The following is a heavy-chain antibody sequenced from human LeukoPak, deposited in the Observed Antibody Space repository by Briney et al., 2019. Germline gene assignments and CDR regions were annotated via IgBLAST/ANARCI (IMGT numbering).Heavy chain of an antibody. CDR3: GMSGDRVPLQDDVFDV. D-gene: IGHD1-26*01. CDR1: GYSFTSYC. J-gene: IGHJ3*01. V-gene: IGHV5-51*01. CDR2: IYPGDSGP. Sequence: NRGESPKISCKVSGYSFTSYCIGWVRQMPGKGLEWMGIIYPGDSGPTYSPSLQGQVTISVDKSINTAYLQWSSLQASDTAMYYCGMSGDRVPLQDDVFDVWGQGTMVTVST.